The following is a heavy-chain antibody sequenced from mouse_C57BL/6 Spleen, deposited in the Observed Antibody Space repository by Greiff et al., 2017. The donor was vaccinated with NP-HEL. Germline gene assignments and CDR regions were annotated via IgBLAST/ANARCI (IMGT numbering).Heavy chain of an antibody. D-gene: IGHD2-4*01. CDR1: GYTFTDYY. J-gene: IGHJ4*01. CDR2: INPNNGGT. V-gene: IGHV1-26*01. CDR3: ARWDYDDRDY. Sequence: EVQLQQSGPELVKPGASVKISCKASGYTFTDYYMNWVKQSHGKSLEWIGDINPNNGGTSYNQKFKGKATLTVDKSSSTAYMELRSLTSEDSAVYYCARWDYDDRDYWGQGTSVTVSS.